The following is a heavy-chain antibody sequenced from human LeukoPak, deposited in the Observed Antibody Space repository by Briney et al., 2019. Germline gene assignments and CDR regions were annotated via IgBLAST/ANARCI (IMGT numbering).Heavy chain of an antibody. D-gene: IGHD6-13*01. J-gene: IGHJ5*02. CDR1: GFTFSDYD. V-gene: IGHV3-21*06. CDR2: ISGRSSHI. Sequence: GGSLRLSCTASGFTFSDYDMNWVRQAPGKGLEWVSSISGRSSHIHYADSVKGRFTISRDNAKNSLYLQMNSLRDEDTAVYYCGRAFPPLRTAAAGDLWGQGTLVTVSS. CDR3: GRAFPPLRTAAAGDL.